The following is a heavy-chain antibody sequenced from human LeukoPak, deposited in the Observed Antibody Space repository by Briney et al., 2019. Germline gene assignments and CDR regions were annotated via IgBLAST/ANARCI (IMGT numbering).Heavy chain of an antibody. J-gene: IGHJ4*02. V-gene: IGHV3-15*01. CDR3: TEGYCTNGVCSSLDY. CDR1: RFPFSNAW. CDR2: IKSKTDGGTT. D-gene: IGHD2-8*01. Sequence: GGSLRLSCAASRFPFSNAWMSWVRQAPGKGLEWVGRIKSKTDGGTTDYAAPAKGRFTISRDDSKNTLYLQMNSLKTEDTAVYYCTEGYCTNGVCSSLDYWGQGTLVTVSS.